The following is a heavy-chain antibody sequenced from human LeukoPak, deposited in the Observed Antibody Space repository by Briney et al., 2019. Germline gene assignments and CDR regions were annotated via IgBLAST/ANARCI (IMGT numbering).Heavy chain of an antibody. D-gene: IGHD1-26*01. V-gene: IGHV4-59*01. CDR3: VRGEGYSGSYFDY. CDR2: IYYSGST. Sequence: SETLSLTCTVSGCSISSFYWNWIRQPPGKGLEWIGYIYYSGSTNYNPSLKSRVTMSVDTSKNQFSLNLSSVTAADTAVYYCVRGEGYSGSYFDYWGQGTLVTVSS. CDR1: GCSISSFY. J-gene: IGHJ4*02.